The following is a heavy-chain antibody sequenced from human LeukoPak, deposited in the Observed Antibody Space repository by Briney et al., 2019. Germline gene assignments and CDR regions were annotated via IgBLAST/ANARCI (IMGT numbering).Heavy chain of an antibody. D-gene: IGHD2-15*01. CDR1: GFTFSSYA. J-gene: IGHJ5*02. Sequence: GGSLRLSCAASGFTFSSYAMSWVRQAPGKGLEWVAFIRYDGSNRYYADSVKGRFTISRDNSKNTLYLQMNSLRAEDTAVYYCARVRYCSGGSCYGNWYDPWGQGTLVTVSS. CDR2: IRYDGSNR. CDR3: ARVRYCSGGSCYGNWYDP. V-gene: IGHV3-30*02.